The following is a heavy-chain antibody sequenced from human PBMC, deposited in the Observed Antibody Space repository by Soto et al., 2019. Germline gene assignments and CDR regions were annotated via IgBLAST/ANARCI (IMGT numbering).Heavy chain of an antibody. J-gene: IGHJ4*02. V-gene: IGHV3-23*01. CDR2: ITFRGDNT. CDR3: AKLGTMGVFDN. Sequence: EVQLLESGGGLVPPGGSLRLSCAASGFTFSSYAMSWVRQAPGKGLEWLAGITFRGDNTYYADSVKGRFTLSRDNSRNRLDLQMNSLKVEDKALYYCAKLGTMGVFDNWGQGTLLTVSS. CDR1: GFTFSSYA. D-gene: IGHD1-26*01.